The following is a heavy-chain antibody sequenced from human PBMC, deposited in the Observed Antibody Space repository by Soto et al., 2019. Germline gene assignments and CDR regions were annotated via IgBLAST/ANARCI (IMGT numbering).Heavy chain of an antibody. D-gene: IGHD2-15*01. CDR3: AKARVFRTGHSPLAY. V-gene: IGHV3-9*01. CDR2: ISWNSGSI. J-gene: IGHJ4*02. CDR1: GFTFDDYA. Sequence: EVQLVESGGGLVQPGRSLRLSCAASGFTFDDYAMHWVRQAPGKGLEWVSGISWNSGSIGYADSVKGRFTISRDNANNALYLQMNRLRAEDTALYYCAKARVFRTGHSPLAYWGQGTLVTVSS.